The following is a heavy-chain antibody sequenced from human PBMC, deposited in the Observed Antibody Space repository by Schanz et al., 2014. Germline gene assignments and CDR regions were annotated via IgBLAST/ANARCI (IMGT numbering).Heavy chain of an antibody. Sequence: QVHLVQSGAEVKKPGSSVKVSCKASGGTFSSDTFSWVRQAPGQGLEWMGRIVPIAGITNYAQRFQGRVSITADTSTNTAYMELSSLTSEDTAVHYCARDQSPYTNSSDVRYFDYWGQGSLVTVSS. V-gene: IGHV1-69*08. D-gene: IGHD6-6*01. CDR3: ARDQSPYTNSSDVRYFDY. CDR2: IVPIAGIT. CDR1: GGTFSSDT. J-gene: IGHJ4*02.